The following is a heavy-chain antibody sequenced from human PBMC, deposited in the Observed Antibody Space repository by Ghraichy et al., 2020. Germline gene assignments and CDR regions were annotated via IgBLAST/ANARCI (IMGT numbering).Heavy chain of an antibody. CDR3: AKPSTPTDYGMDV. Sequence: GGSLRLSCAASGFTLSSYAMSWVRQAPGKGLEWVSAISGSGGSTYYADSVKGRFTISRDNSKNTLYLQMNSLRAEDTAVYYCAKPSTPTDYGMDVWGQGTTVTVSS. J-gene: IGHJ6*02. CDR1: GFTLSSYA. CDR2: ISGSGGST. V-gene: IGHV3-23*01.